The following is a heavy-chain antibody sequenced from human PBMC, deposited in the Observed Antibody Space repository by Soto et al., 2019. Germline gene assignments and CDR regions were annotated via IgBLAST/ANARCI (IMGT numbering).Heavy chain of an antibody. V-gene: IGHV5-10-1*01. CDR2: IDPSDSYT. CDR1: GYSFTSYW. Sequence: GESLKISCKGSGYSFTSYWISWVRQMPGKGLEWMGRIDPSDSYTNYSPSFQGHVTISADKSISTAYLQWSSLKASDTAMYYCATPLTGDDAFDFWGQGTMVTVSS. D-gene: IGHD7-27*01. CDR3: ATPLTGDDAFDF. J-gene: IGHJ3*01.